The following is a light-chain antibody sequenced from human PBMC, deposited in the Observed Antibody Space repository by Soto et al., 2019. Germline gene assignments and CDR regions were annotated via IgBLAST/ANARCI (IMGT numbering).Light chain of an antibody. V-gene: IGKV3-15*01. CDR3: QQYNNWPRT. Sequence: EIVMTQSPATLSVSPGERATLSCRASQSVSSNLAWYQQKPGKAPRLLIYGASTRSTGIPARFSGSGSGTECTLTISSLESEDFAVYYCQQYNNWPRTFCQGTKVEIK. J-gene: IGKJ1*01. CDR1: QSVSSN. CDR2: GAS.